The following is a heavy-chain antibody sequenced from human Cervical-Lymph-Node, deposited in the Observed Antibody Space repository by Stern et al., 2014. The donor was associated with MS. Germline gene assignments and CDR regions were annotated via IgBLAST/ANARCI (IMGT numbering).Heavy chain of an antibody. CDR2: ISSKAYGGTA. CDR3: TTSIFGVVALGWFDP. J-gene: IGHJ5*02. Sequence: VQLVESGGGLVKPGRSLRLSCTASGFTFGDYAMSWFRQAPGKGLEWVGFISSKAYGGTAEYAASVKGRFTISRDDSKSIAYLQMNSLKTEDTAVYYCTTSIFGVVALGWFDPWGQGTLVTVSS. CDR1: GFTFGDYA. D-gene: IGHD3-3*01. V-gene: IGHV3-49*05.